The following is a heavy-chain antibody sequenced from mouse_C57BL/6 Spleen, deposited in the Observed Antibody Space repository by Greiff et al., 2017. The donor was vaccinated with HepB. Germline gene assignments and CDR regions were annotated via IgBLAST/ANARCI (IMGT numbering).Heavy chain of an antibody. J-gene: IGHJ2*01. CDR1: GYTFTSYG. Sequence: QVQLKESGAELARPGASVKLSCKASGYTFTSYGISWVKQRTGQGLEWIGEIYPRSGNTYYNEKFKGKATLTADKSSSTAYMELRSLTSEDSAVYFCATAVVATRRRSYFDYWGQGTTLTVSS. CDR3: ATAVVATRRRSYFDY. V-gene: IGHV1-81*01. D-gene: IGHD1-1*01. CDR2: IYPRSGNT.